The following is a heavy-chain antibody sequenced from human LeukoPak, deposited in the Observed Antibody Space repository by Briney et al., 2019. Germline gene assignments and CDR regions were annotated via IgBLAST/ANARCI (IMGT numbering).Heavy chain of an antibody. CDR2: IYYSGST. V-gene: IGHV4-59*01. J-gene: IGHJ4*02. Sequence: PSETLSLTCTVSGGSISSYYWSWIRQPPGKGLEWIGYIYYSGSTNYSPSLKSRVTISVDTSKNQFSLKLSSVTAADTAVYYCARGVDYGDFYFDYWGQGTLVTVSS. D-gene: IGHD4-17*01. CDR3: ARGVDYGDFYFDY. CDR1: GGSISSYY.